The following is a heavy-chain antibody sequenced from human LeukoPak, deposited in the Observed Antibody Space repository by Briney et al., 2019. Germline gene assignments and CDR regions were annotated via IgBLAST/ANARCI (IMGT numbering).Heavy chain of an antibody. CDR1: GFTFSRYA. CDR3: AQQVGYCSSGNCYFTY. Sequence: GGSLRLSCAASGFTFSRYAMYWVRQAPGKGLEWVSAINNDGDSTYSADSVKGRFTVSRDNSKNTLYLQMNSLRAEDAAVYYCAQQVGYCSSGNCYFTYWGQGTLVTVSS. CDR2: INNDGDST. D-gene: IGHD2-15*01. V-gene: IGHV3-23*01. J-gene: IGHJ1*01.